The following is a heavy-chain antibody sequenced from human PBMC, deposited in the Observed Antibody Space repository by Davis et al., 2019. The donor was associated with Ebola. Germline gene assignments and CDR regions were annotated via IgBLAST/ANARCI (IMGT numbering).Heavy chain of an antibody. CDR1: GGTFSSYA. J-gene: IGHJ4*02. CDR3: TKRVGSRSGFEN. D-gene: IGHD1-26*01. CDR2: IIPILGIA. Sequence: AASVKVSCKASGGTFSSYAISWVRQAPGQGLEWMGRIIPILGIANYAQKFQGRVTITADKSTSTAYMELSSLRSDDTAVYYCTKRVGSRSGFENWGQGSLVTVSS. V-gene: IGHV1-69*04.